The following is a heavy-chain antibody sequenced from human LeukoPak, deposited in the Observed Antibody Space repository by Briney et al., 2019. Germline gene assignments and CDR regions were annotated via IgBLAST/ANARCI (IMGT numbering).Heavy chain of an antibody. V-gene: IGHV4-59*01. CDR2: IYYSGST. J-gene: IGHJ5*02. CDR1: GGSISSYY. Sequence: SETLSLTCTASGGSISSYYWSWIRQPPGKGLEWIGYIYYSGSTNYNPSLKSRVTISVDTSKNQFSLKLSSVTAADTAVYYCARVSYDYVWGSYRYSWFDPWGQGTLVTVSS. CDR3: ARVSYDYVWGSYRYSWFDP. D-gene: IGHD3-16*02.